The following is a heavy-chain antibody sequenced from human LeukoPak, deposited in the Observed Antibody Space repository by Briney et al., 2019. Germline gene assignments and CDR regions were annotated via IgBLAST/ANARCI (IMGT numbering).Heavy chain of an antibody. CDR1: GYNFTSYW. CDR2: IYAGDSDT. V-gene: IGHV5-51*01. Sequence: GDSLKISCKGSGYNFTSYWIGWVRQMPGKGLESMGIIYAGDSDTRYIPSFQGQVNISADKSISTAYLEWSSLKASDTAMYYCARGEEARWFDPWGQGTLVTVSS. J-gene: IGHJ5*02. D-gene: IGHD6-6*01. CDR3: ARGEEARWFDP.